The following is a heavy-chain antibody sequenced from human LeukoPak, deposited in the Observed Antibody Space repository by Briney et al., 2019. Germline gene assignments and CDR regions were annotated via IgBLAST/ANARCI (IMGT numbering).Heavy chain of an antibody. V-gene: IGHV3-30*18. J-gene: IGHJ4*02. CDR1: GFTFSSYG. Sequence: PGGSLRLSCAASGFTFSSYGMHWVRQAPGKGLEWVAVISYDGSNEYYEESVKGRFTISRDNSKNTLYLQMNSLRADDTAVYYCAKGGQDSSVYLQMRYYFDYWGQGTLVTVSS. CDR3: AKGGQDSSVYLQMRYYFDY. D-gene: IGHD3-22*01. CDR2: ISYDGSNE.